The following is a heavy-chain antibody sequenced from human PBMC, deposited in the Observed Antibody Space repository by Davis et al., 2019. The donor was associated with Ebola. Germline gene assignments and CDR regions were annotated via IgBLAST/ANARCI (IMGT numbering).Heavy chain of an antibody. Sequence: PGGSLRLSCAASGFTFSSYGMHWVRQAPGKGLEWVAVIWYDGGNKYYADSVKGRFTISRDNSKNTLYLQMNSLRAEDTAVYYCARESSAESCFDYWGQGTLVTVSS. D-gene: IGHD3-22*01. V-gene: IGHV3-33*01. J-gene: IGHJ4*02. CDR1: GFTFSSYG. CDR3: ARESSAESCFDY. CDR2: IWYDGGNK.